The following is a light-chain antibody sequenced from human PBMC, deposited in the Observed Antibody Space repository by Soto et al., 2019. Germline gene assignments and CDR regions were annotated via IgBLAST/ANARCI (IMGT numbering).Light chain of an antibody. CDR3: QQRNKWRT. CDR1: QSVSSY. Sequence: EIVLTQSPATLSLSPGEGASLSCRASQSVSSYFAWYQQKPGQSPRLLIYGASKRATGIPARFSGSGFGTDYTLTISSLEPEDFAVYYCQQRNKWRTFGQGTKVDIK. J-gene: IGKJ1*01. V-gene: IGKV3-11*01. CDR2: GAS.